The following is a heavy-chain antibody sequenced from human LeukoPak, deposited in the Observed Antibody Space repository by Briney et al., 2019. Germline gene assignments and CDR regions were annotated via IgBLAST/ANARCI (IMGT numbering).Heavy chain of an antibody. CDR1: GFTFSSYW. CDR3: ARHYYDSSGYYLSYYYYGMDV. D-gene: IGHD3-22*01. Sequence: GGSLRLSCAASGFTFSSYWMSWVRQAPGKGVEWVANIKQDGSEKYYVDSVKGRFTISRDNAKNSLYLQMNSLRAEDTAVYYCARHYYDSSGYYLSYYYYGMDVWGQGTTVTVSS. CDR2: IKQDGSEK. J-gene: IGHJ6*02. V-gene: IGHV3-7*01.